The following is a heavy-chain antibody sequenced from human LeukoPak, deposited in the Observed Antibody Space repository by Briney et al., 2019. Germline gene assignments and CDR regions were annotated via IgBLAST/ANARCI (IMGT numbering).Heavy chain of an antibody. D-gene: IGHD3-9*01. J-gene: IGHJ4*02. CDR3: ARASHFDWLTLGY. CDR2: IYTSGST. CDR1: GGSISSGSYY. Sequence: MASQTLSLTCTVSGGSISSGSYYWSWIRQPAGKGLEWIGRIYTSGSTNYNPSLKSRVTISVDTSKNQFSLKLSSVTAADTAVYYCARASHFDWLTLGYWGQGTLVTVSS. V-gene: IGHV4-61*02.